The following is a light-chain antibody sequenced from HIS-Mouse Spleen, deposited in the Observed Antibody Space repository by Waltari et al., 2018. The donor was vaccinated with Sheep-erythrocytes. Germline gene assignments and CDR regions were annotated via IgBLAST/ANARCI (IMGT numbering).Light chain of an antibody. J-gene: IGKJ2*01. CDR1: QSLLHSNGYNY. CDR3: MQALQTPLT. V-gene: IGKV2-28*01. Sequence: DIVMTQSPLSLPVTPGEPASISCRSSQSLLHSNGYNYLDWYLKKPGQSPQLLIYLGSNRASGVTDRFSGSGSGTDFTLKISRVEAEDVGVYYSMQALQTPLTFGQGTKLEIK. CDR2: LGS.